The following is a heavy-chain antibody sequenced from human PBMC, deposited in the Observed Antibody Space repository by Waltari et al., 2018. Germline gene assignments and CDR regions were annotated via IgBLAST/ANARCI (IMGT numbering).Heavy chain of an antibody. J-gene: IGHJ4*02. D-gene: IGHD3-22*01. Sequence: QLQLQESGPGLVKPSETLSLTCTVSGGSISSYYWSWIRQPAGKGLEWIGRIYTSGSTNYNPPLKSRVTMSVDTSKNQFSLKLSSVTAADTAVYYCARVTSYYYDSSGYNPGGYFDYWGQGTLVTVSS. CDR2: IYTSGST. V-gene: IGHV4-4*07. CDR1: GGSISSYY. CDR3: ARVTSYYYDSSGYNPGGYFDY.